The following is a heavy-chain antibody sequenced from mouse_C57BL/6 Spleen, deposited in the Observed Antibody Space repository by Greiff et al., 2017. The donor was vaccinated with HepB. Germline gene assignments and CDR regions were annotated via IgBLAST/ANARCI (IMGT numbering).Heavy chain of an antibody. J-gene: IGHJ4*01. V-gene: IGHV7-3*01. CDR2: IRNKANGYTT. CDR1: GFTFTDYY. D-gene: IGHD4-1*01. CDR3: ARSPNWDDAMDY. Sequence: EVKLVESGGGLVQPGGSLSLSCAASGFTFTDYYMSWVRQPPGKALEWLGFIRNKANGYTTEYSASVKGRFTISRDNSQSILYLQMNALGAEDSATYYCARSPNWDDAMDYWGQGTSVTVSS.